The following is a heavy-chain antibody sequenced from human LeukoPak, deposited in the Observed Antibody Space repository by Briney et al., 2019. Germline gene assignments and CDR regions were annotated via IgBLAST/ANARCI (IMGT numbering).Heavy chain of an antibody. J-gene: IGHJ4*02. CDR1: GYSFNNYW. CDR3: ARASRDGYNQNFDH. Sequence: GESLKISCKGLGYSFNNYWSAWVRQMPGKGLEWMGIIYPGGSETRYDPSFQGQVTISADKSTSTAYLQWSSLRGSDTAMYYCARASRDGYNQNFDHWGQGTLVTVSS. V-gene: IGHV5-51*01. D-gene: IGHD5-24*01. CDR2: IYPGGSET.